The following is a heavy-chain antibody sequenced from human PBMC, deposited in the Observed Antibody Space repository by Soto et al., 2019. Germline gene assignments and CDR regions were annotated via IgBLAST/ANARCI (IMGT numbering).Heavy chain of an antibody. J-gene: IGHJ3*01. CDR3: ARDVAPAAIAGDAFDL. CDR2: TIPVFGSG. CDR1: GGTFTSYG. Sequence: QVRLVQSGAEVKKPGSSVKVSCKASGGTFTSYGISWVRQAPGQGLEWMGETIPVFGSGNYAQKFQGRVTITVDGSSTTSYMELSSLRSEDTAVYYCARDVAPAAIAGDAFDLWGQGTMVTVSS. D-gene: IGHD2-2*02. V-gene: IGHV1-69*01.